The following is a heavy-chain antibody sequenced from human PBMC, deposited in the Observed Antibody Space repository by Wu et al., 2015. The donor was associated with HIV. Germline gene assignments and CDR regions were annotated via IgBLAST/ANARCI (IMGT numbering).Heavy chain of an antibody. V-gene: IGHV1-8*01. CDR2: MNPNSGNT. D-gene: IGHD3-22*01. CDR3: AREFHYDTSGYYYRIHNWFDP. Sequence: VKVSCKASGYTFTDYDIIWVRQAAGQGLEWVGWMNPNSGNTEYAQKFQGRVTMTRNTAISTAYMEVSSLRSEDTAVYFCAREFHYDTSGYYYRIHNWFDPWGQGTLVTVSS. J-gene: IGHJ5*02. CDR1: GYTFTDYD.